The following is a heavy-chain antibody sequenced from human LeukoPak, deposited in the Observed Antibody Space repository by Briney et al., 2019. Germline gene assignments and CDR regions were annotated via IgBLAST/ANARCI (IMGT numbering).Heavy chain of an antibody. D-gene: IGHD5-12*01. CDR3: ARGNRQWLRIDY. V-gene: IGHV1-2*02. Sequence: ASVTVSCKASGYTFTVYYMHWVRQAPGQGLEWMGWINPNSGVTNSAQKFQGRVNMTRDTSISTAYMELSRLRSDDTAVYYCARGNRQWLRIDYWGQGTLVTVSS. J-gene: IGHJ4*02. CDR1: GYTFTVYY. CDR2: INPNSGVT.